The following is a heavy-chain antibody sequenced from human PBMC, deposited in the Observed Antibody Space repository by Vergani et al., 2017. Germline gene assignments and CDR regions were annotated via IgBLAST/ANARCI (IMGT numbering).Heavy chain of an antibody. CDR3: ARWAGDEGFGY. CDR1: GFTFSSYD. CDR2: IGTAGDT. Sequence: EVQLVESGGGLVQPGGSLRLSCAASGFTFSSYDMHWVRQATGKGLDGVSAIGTAGDTYYPGSVKGRFTISRENAKNSLYLQMNSLRAGDTAVYYCARWAGDEGFGYWGQGTLVTVSS. J-gene: IGHJ4*02. V-gene: IGHV3-13*01. D-gene: IGHD7-27*01.